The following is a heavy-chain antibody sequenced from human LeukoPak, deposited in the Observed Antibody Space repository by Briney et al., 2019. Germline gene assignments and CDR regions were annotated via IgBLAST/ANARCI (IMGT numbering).Heavy chain of an antibody. V-gene: IGHV3-23*01. J-gene: IGHJ4*02. D-gene: IGHD3-22*01. CDR2: ISGSGGST. Sequence: GGSLRLSCAASGFTFSSYAMSWVRQAPGKGLEWVSAISGSGGSTYYADSVKGRFTLSRDNSKNTLYLQMNSLRAEDTAVYYCARDKGSVTMIEDYWGQGTLVTVSS. CDR3: ARDKGSVTMIEDY. CDR1: GFTFSSYA.